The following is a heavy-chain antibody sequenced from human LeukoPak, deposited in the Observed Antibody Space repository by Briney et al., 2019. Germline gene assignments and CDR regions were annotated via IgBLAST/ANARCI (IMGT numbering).Heavy chain of an antibody. CDR3: ARDRLHFPRGARFAFDI. CDR2: IYYSGST. D-gene: IGHD3-3*02. J-gene: IGHJ3*02. V-gene: IGHV4-31*03. Sequence: SETLSLTCTVSGGSISSGGYYWSWIRQHPGKGLEWIGYIYYSGSTYYNPSLKSRVTISVDTSKNQFSLKLSSVTAADTAVYYCARDRLHFPRGARFAFDIWGQGTMVTVSS. CDR1: GGSISSGGYY.